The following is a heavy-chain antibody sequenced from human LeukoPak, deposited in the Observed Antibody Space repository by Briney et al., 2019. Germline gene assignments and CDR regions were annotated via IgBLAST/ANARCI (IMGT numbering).Heavy chain of an antibody. J-gene: IGHJ6*03. V-gene: IGHV1-2*02. CDR3: ARSSGSSWYPDYYYYYYMDV. Sequence: ASVKVSCKASGYTFTGYYMHWVRQAPGQGLEWMGWINPNSGGTNYAQKFQGRVTMTRDTSISTAYMELSSLRSEDTAVYYCARSSGSSWYPDYYYYYYMDVWGKGTTVTISS. CDR1: GYTFTGYY. D-gene: IGHD6-13*01. CDR2: INPNSGGT.